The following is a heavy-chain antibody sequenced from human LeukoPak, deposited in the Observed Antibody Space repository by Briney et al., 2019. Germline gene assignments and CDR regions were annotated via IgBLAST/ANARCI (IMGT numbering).Heavy chain of an antibody. CDR3: AKDSIAAAGNVNYFDY. Sequence: PGGPRRLSCAASGFTFSTYAMSWVRQAPGKGLEWVSAISGGGTGTYYADSVKGRFTISRDNSKNTLYLQMKRLRAEDTAVYHCAKDSIAAAGNVNYFDYWGQGTLVTVSS. D-gene: IGHD6-13*01. J-gene: IGHJ4*02. CDR2: ISGGGTGT. V-gene: IGHV3-23*01. CDR1: GFTFSTYA.